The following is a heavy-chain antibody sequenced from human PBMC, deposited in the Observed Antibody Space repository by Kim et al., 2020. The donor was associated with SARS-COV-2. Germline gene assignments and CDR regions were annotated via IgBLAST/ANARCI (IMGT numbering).Heavy chain of an antibody. Sequence: ASVKVSCKASGYTFTSYYMHWVRQAPGQGLEWMGIINPSGGSTRYAQKFQGRVTMTRDTSTSTVYMELSSLRSEDTAVYYCARGYCSGGSCYETDAFDIWGQGTMVTVSS. CDR2: INPSGGST. J-gene: IGHJ3*02. CDR1: GYTFTSYY. V-gene: IGHV1-46*01. D-gene: IGHD2-15*01. CDR3: ARGYCSGGSCYETDAFDI.